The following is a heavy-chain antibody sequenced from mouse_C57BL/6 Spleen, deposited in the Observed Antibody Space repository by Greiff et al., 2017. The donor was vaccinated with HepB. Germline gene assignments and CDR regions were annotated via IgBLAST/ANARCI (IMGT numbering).Heavy chain of an antibody. V-gene: IGHV5-17*01. CDR1: GFTFSDYG. J-gene: IGHJ4*01. CDR2: ISSGSSTI. Sequence: VESGGGLVKPGGSLKLSCAASGFTFSDYGMHWVRQAPEKGLEWVAYISSGSSTIYYADTVKGRFTISRDNAKNTLFLQMTSLRSEDTAMYYCARGNYGYFYYAMDYWGQGTSVTVSS. D-gene: IGHD2-2*01. CDR3: ARGNYGYFYYAMDY.